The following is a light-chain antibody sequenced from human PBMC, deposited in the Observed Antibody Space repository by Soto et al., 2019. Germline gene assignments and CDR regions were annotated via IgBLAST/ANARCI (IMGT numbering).Light chain of an antibody. Sequence: AIRMTQSPSSFSASTGDRVTITCRASQGISSHLAWYQVKPGNAPMLLIYTASYLESGVPSRFSGSGSGTDITLTIRSLQSEEFAVYNCQQYCSYPLTCDGGTKVEIK. V-gene: IGKV1-8*01. J-gene: IGKJ4*01. CDR3: QQYCSYPLT. CDR2: TAS. CDR1: QGISSH.